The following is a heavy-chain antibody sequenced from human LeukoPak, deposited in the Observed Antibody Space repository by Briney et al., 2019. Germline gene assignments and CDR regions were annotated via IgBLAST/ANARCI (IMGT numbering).Heavy chain of an antibody. CDR2: IYYSGST. J-gene: IGHJ4*02. Sequence: PSETLSLTCTVSGGSISSGDYYWSWIRQPPGKGLEWIGYIYYSGSTYYNPSLKSRVTISVDTSKNQFSLKLSSVTAADTAVYYCARQAFGGPAADPDYWGQGTLVTVSS. V-gene: IGHV4-30-4*08. D-gene: IGHD6-13*01. CDR1: GGSISSGDYY. CDR3: ARQAFGGPAADPDY.